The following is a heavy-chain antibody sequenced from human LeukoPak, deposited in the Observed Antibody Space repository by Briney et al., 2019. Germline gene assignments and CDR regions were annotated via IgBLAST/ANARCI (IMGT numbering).Heavy chain of an antibody. CDR3: AKSLLTTATGTGRAFDI. Sequence: GGSLRLSCTASGFAFSNFWMHWVRQAPGKGLVWVSRIKTDGSATNYADSVKGRFTISRDNAKNTLYLQMNSLRAEDSAEYYCAKSLLTTATGTGRAFDIWGQGTMVTVSA. CDR2: IKTDGSAT. J-gene: IGHJ3*02. D-gene: IGHD1-1*01. V-gene: IGHV3-74*01. CDR1: GFAFSNFW.